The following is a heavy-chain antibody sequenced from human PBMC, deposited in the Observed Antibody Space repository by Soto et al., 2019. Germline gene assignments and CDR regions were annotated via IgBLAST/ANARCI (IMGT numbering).Heavy chain of an antibody. CDR1: GGSISSSSYY. J-gene: IGHJ4*02. Sequence: SETLSLTCTVSGGSISSSSYYWGWIRQPPGKGLEWIGSIYYSGSTYYNPSLKSRVTISVDTSKNQFSLKLSSVTAADTAVYYCARLRDYYGSGEQKPDYWGQGTLVTVSS. CDR2: IYYSGST. D-gene: IGHD3-10*01. V-gene: IGHV4-39*01. CDR3: ARLRDYYGSGEQKPDY.